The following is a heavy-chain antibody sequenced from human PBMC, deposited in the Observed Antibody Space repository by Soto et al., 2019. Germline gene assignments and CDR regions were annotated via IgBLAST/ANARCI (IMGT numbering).Heavy chain of an antibody. J-gene: IGHJ6*02. D-gene: IGHD2-21*02. CDR1: GYIFTNYA. Sequence: VKVSCKASGYIFTNYAIHWVRQAPGQRLEWVGWINVGTGNTKYSQNFQGRVTITRDTSATTAYMELSSLRSEDTAVYYCARGAGYCSGDCWNDYYYAMDVWGQGTTVTVSS. CDR2: INVGTGNT. V-gene: IGHV1-3*01. CDR3: ARGAGYCSGDCWNDYYYAMDV.